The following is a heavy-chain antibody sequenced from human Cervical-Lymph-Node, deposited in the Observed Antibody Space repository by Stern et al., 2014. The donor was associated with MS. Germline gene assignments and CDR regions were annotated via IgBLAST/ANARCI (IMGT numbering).Heavy chain of an antibody. CDR2: IHQDGTET. CDR3: GGGSGWTVDR. D-gene: IGHD6-19*01. V-gene: IGHV3-7*01. J-gene: IGHJ1*01. Sequence: EDQLGESGGDLVQPGGSLRLSCAASGFTFMSWVRQAPGKGLEWVANIHQDGTETNYVDSVKGRFTISRDNAKNLLYLQMNSLRVEDTAMYYCGGGSGWTVDRWGQGTLVTVSS. CDR1: GFTF.